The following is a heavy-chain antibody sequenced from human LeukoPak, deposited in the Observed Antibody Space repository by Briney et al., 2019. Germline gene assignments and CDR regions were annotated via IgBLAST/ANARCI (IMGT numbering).Heavy chain of an antibody. D-gene: IGHD1-26*01. V-gene: IGHV3-33*01. CDR3: ARYNSGSGDY. Sequence: HPGGSLRLSCAASGFTFRSYGMHWVRQPPGKGLEWVAVIWYDGSNKYYADSVKGRFTISRDNSKNTVYLQMNSLSAEDTAVYYCARYNSGSGDYWGQGTLVTVSS. J-gene: IGHJ4*02. CDR2: IWYDGSNK. CDR1: GFTFRSYG.